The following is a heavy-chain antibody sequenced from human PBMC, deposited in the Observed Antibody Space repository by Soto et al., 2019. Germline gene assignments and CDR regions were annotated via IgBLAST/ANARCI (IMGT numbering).Heavy chain of an antibody. D-gene: IGHD1-26*01. CDR1: GFTFSSYG. V-gene: IGHV3-33*01. J-gene: IGHJ6*02. CDR2: IWYDGSNN. Sequence: GGSLRLSCAASGFTFSSYGMHWVRQAPGKGLEWVAVIWYDGSNNYYADSVKGRFTISRDNSKNTLYLQMNSLRAEDTAVYYCAREKPTYSGSYTYYYYGMDVWGQGTTVTVSS. CDR3: AREKPTYSGSYTYYYYGMDV.